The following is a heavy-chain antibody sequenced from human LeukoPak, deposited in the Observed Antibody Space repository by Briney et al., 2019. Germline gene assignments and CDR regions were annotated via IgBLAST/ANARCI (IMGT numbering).Heavy chain of an antibody. D-gene: IGHD4/OR15-4a*01. CDR1: GFTVSSNY. CDR3: ARTDYGGHLDY. V-gene: IGHV3-53*01. CDR2: IYSGGST. J-gene: IGHJ4*02. Sequence: GGSLRLSCAASGFTVSSNYMSWVRQAPGKGLEWVSVIYSGGSTYYADSVKGRLTISRDNSKNTLYLQMTSLRAEDTAVYYCARTDYGGHLDYWGQGTLVTVSS.